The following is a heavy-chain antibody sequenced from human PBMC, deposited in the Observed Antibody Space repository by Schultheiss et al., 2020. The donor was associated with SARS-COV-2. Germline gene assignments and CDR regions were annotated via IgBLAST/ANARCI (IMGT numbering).Heavy chain of an antibody. Sequence: GGSLRLSCAASGFTFSSYEMNWVRQAPGKGLEWVSVIYSGGSTYYADSVKGRFTISRDNSKNTLYLQMNSLRAEDTAVYYCAKGGPFDYWGQGTLVTVSS. CDR3: AKGGPFDY. CDR2: IYSGGST. J-gene: IGHJ4*02. CDR1: GFTFSSYE. V-gene: IGHV3-53*01.